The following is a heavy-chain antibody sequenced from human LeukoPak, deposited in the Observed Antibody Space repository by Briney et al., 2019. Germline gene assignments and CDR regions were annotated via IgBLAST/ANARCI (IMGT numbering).Heavy chain of an antibody. Sequence: GGSLRLSCAASGFSFSTYGMPWVRQAPGKGLEWVAFIRYDGTNKFYVDSVKGRFTISRDNSKNTLYLHLNSLRAEDTAMYYCANGLATVTTPAEVSWGQGTLVTVSS. V-gene: IGHV3-30*02. CDR1: GFSFSTYG. J-gene: IGHJ5*02. CDR2: IRYDGTNK. D-gene: IGHD4-17*01. CDR3: ANGLATVTTPAEVS.